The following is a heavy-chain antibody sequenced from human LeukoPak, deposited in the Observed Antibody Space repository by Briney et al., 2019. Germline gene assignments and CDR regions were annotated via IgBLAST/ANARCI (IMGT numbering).Heavy chain of an antibody. Sequence: GGSLRLSCAASGLTVSRNYMSWVRQAPGKGLESVSVIYSGGSTYYADSVRGRFTISRDNAKNTLYLQMNSLRVEDTAVYYCARVGGHWGQGTLVTVSS. V-gene: IGHV3-53*01. CDR1: GLTVSRNY. J-gene: IGHJ4*02. CDR2: IYSGGST. D-gene: IGHD3-10*01. CDR3: ARVGGH.